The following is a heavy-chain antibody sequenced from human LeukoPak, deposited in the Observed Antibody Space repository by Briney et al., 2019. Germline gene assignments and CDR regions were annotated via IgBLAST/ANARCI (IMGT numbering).Heavy chain of an antibody. CDR1: GFTFSSYS. D-gene: IGHD2-15*01. Sequence: GGSLRLSCAASGFTFSSYSMNWVRQAPGKGLEWVSSISSSSSYMYYADSVKGRFTMSRDNAKNSLYLQMNSLRAEDTAVYYCARDRESYCTGGSCYSTGDYWGQGTLVTVYS. CDR3: ARDRESYCTGGSCYSTGDY. CDR2: ISSSSSYM. V-gene: IGHV3-21*01. J-gene: IGHJ4*02.